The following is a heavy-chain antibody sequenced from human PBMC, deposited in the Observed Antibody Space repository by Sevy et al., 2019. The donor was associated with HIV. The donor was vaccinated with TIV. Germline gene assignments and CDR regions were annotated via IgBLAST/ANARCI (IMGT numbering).Heavy chain of an antibody. J-gene: IGHJ3*02. Sequence: GGSLRLSCAASGFSFSSYWMHWVRQAPGKGLVWVSRINSDGSSTSYADSVKGRFTISRDNAKNTLYLQMNSLRAEDTAGYYCARGSGSDEVWNDAFDIWGQGTMVTVSS. V-gene: IGHV3-74*01. D-gene: IGHD1-26*01. CDR2: INSDGSST. CDR3: ARGSGSDEVWNDAFDI. CDR1: GFSFSSYW.